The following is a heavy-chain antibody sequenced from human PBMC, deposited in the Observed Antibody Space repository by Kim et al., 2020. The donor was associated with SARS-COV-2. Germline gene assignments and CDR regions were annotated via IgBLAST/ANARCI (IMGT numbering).Heavy chain of an antibody. CDR1: GYNFPDYG. D-gene: IGHD2-21*02. CDR3: TREGDMSRLYF. V-gene: IGHV1-18*01. Sequence: ASVKVSCKASGYNFPDYGISWVRQAPGQGLEWLGWISPYYGRVHYAQRVQDRVTMSVDLSTTTAYLEVRSLRHDDTAIYYCTREGDMSRLYF. CDR2: ISPYYGRV. J-gene: IGHJ1*01.